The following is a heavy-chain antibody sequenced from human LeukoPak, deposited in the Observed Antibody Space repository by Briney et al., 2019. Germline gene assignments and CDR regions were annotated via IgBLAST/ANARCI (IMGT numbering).Heavy chain of an antibody. CDR3: ARYDFWSAYPRYYFDY. CDR2: IKQDGSEK. CDR1: GFTFSSYW. V-gene: IGHV3-7*01. Sequence: GGSLRLSCAASGFTFSSYWMSWVRQAPGKGLEWVANIKQDGSEKYYVDSVKGRFTISRDNAKNSLFLQMNSLRAEDTAVYYCARYDFWSAYPRYYFDYWGQGTLVTVSS. D-gene: IGHD3-3*01. J-gene: IGHJ4*02.